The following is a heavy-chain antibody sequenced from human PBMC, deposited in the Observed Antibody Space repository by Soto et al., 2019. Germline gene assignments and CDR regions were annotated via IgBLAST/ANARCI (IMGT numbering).Heavy chain of an antibody. D-gene: IGHD3-22*01. CDR3: AKKGYFDSSGYGPLDY. J-gene: IGHJ4*02. CDR1: GFTFSSYT. Sequence: GGCLRLSCAACGFTFSSYTMIWARQAPGKGLEWVSGISGSGDRTYYADSVKGRFTISRDKSKNTLYLQMNSLRAEDTAVYYCAKKGYFDSSGYGPLDYWGQGTLVTVSS. CDR2: ISGSGDRT. V-gene: IGHV3-23*01.